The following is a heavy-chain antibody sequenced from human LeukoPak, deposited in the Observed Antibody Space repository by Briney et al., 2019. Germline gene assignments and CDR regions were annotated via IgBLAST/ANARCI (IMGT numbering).Heavy chain of an antibody. CDR3: VRDGVVCTGGVCYYYYYMDV. V-gene: IGHV4-4*07. CDR2: IYTSGST. J-gene: IGHJ6*03. CDR1: GGSISSYY. D-gene: IGHD2-8*02. Sequence: SETLSLTCTVSGGSISSYYWSWIRQPAGKGLEWIGRIYTSGSTNYNPSLKSRVTMSVDTSKNQFSLKLSSVTAADTAVYYCVRDGVVCTGGVCYYYYYMDVWGKGTTVTVSS.